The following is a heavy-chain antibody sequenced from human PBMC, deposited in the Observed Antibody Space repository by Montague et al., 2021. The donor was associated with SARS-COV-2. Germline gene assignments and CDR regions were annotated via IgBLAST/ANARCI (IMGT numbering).Heavy chain of an antibody. CDR3: ARLGDGVVPSPILGVGHYYSFYYMDV. CDR1: GGSFSTYS. V-gene: IGHV4-34*01. D-gene: IGHD2-2*02. CDR2: IHHCGST. J-gene: IGHJ6*03. Sequence: SETLSLTCAVHGGSFSTYSWNWIRQPPGKGLEWIGVIHHCGSTNYNPSLKSRVTISADTSKNQFSLKLTSVAAADTAFYYCARLGDGVVPSPILGVGHYYSFYYMDVWGKGTTVTVSS.